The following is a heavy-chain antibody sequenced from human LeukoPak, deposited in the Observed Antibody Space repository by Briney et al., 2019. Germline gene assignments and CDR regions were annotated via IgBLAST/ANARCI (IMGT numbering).Heavy chain of an antibody. D-gene: IGHD3-10*02. Sequence: TGGSLRLFCAASGFTFSSYEMNWVRQAPGKGLEWVSYISSSGSNIYYADSVKGRFTISRDNAKNSLYLQMNSLRAEDTAVYYCAELGITMIGGVWGKGTTVTISS. CDR1: GFTFSSYE. V-gene: IGHV3-48*03. J-gene: IGHJ6*04. CDR2: ISSSGSNI. CDR3: AELGITMIGGV.